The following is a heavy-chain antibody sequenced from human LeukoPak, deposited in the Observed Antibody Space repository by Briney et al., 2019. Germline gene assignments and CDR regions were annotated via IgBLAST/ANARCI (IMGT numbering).Heavy chain of an antibody. J-gene: IGHJ5*02. D-gene: IGHD6-19*01. Sequence: ASETLSLTCTVSGGSISSYYWSWIRQPPGKGLEWIGYIYYSGSTNYNPSLKSRVTISVDTSKNQFSLKLSSVTAADTAVYYCARGSGWFMGTQFDPWGQGTLVTVSS. CDR2: IYYSGST. V-gene: IGHV4-59*01. CDR1: GGSISSYY. CDR3: ARGSGWFMGTQFDP.